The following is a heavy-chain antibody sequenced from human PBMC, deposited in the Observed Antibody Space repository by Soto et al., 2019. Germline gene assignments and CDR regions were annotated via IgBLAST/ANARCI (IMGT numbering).Heavy chain of an antibody. CDR3: ALPGIAVAGTDWFDP. CDR1: GYTLTELS. CDR2: FDPEDGET. D-gene: IGHD6-19*01. V-gene: IGHV1-24*01. Sequence: QVQLVQSGAEVKEPGASVKVSCKVSGYTLTELSMHWVRQAPGKGLEWMGGFDPEDGETIYAQKFQGRVTMTEDTDXXTAYMELSSLRSEDTAVYYCALPGIAVAGTDWFDPWGQGTLVTVSS. J-gene: IGHJ5*02.